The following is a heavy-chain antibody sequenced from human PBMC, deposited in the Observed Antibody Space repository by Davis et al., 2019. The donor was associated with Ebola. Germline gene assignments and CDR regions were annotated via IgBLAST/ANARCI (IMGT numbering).Heavy chain of an antibody. CDR1: VITFSSYA. J-gene: IGHJ6*04. Sequence: GESLKISCTDSVITFSSYAMTWVRQAPGKGLEWVSAISGSGGSTYYADSVKGRFTISRDNSKNTLYLQMNSLRAEDTAVYYCAKTPSSRYYYGMDVWGKGTTVTVSS. CDR3: AKTPSSRYYYGMDV. CDR2: ISGSGGST. V-gene: IGHV3-23*01. D-gene: IGHD6-6*01.